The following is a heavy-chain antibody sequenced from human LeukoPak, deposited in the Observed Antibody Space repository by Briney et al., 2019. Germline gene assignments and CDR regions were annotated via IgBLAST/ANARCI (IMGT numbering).Heavy chain of an antibody. Sequence: ASVKVSCKASGYTFTSYYMHWVRQAPGQGLEWMGTINPSGGYTSYAQKLQGRVTMTRDTSTSTVYMEVSSLRSGDTAVYYCARVRDTHGYGYYYYYGMDVWGQGTTVTVSS. D-gene: IGHD3-22*01. CDR3: ARVRDTHGYGYYYYYGMDV. V-gene: IGHV1-46*04. CDR1: GYTFTSYY. J-gene: IGHJ6*02. CDR2: INPSGGYT.